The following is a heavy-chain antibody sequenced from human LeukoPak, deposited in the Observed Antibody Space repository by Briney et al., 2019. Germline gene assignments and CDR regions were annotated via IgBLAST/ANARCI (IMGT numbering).Heavy chain of an antibody. V-gene: IGHV4-59*08. Sequence: SETLSLTCTVSGGSISSSYWSWIRQPPGKGLEWIGYIYYTGSTNYNPSLKSRVTISVDTSKTQFSLKLSSVTAADTAVYYCARHVPDGYNPVRYFDYWGQGTLVTVSS. J-gene: IGHJ4*02. CDR2: IYYTGST. CDR3: ARHVPDGYNPVRYFDY. CDR1: GGSISSSY. D-gene: IGHD5-24*01.